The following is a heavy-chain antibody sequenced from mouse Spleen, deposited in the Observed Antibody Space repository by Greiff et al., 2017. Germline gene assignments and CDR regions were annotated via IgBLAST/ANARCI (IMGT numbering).Heavy chain of an antibody. CDR1: GFTFSDYG. CDR3: ARHREYFDY. V-gene: IGHV5-15*01. D-gene: IGHD3-3*01. Sequence: DVQLVESGGGLVKPGGSLKLSCAASGFTFSDYGMAWVRQAPGKGPEWVAFISNLAYSIYYADTVTGRFTISRENAKNTLYLEMSSLRSEDTAMYYCARHREYFDYWGQGTTLTVSS. J-gene: IGHJ2*01. CDR2: ISNLAYSI.